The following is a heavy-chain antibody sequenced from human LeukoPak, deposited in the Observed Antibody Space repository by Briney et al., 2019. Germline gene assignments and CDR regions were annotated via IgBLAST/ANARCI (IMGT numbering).Heavy chain of an antibody. V-gene: IGHV4-59*01. CDR1: GGSISSYY. Sequence: PSETLSLTCTVSGGSISSYYWSWIRQPPGKGLEWIGYIYYSGSTSYNPSLKSRVTISVDTSKNQFSLKLSSVTAADTAVYYCARARNVNSSGWYEGGNWFDPWGQGTLVTVSS. CDR3: ARARNVNSSGWYEGGNWFDP. J-gene: IGHJ5*02. D-gene: IGHD6-19*01. CDR2: IYYSGST.